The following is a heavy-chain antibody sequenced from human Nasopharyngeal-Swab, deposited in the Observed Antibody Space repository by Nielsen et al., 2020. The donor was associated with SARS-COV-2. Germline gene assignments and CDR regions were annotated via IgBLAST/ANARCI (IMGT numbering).Heavy chain of an antibody. D-gene: IGHD3-3*01. CDR2: ISAYNANT. Sequence: ASVKVSCKASGYTFSSYGINWVRQAPGQGLEWMGWISAYNANTNYAQKIEDRVSMTTDTSTSTAYMELRSLRSDDTAVYHCARDIEEWLVVPSLSFDYWGQGTLVTVSS. CDR1: GYTFSSYG. CDR3: ARDIEEWLVVPSLSFDY. V-gene: IGHV1-18*01. J-gene: IGHJ4*02.